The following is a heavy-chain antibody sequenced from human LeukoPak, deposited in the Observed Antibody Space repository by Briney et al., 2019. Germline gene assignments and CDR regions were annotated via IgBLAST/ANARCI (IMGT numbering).Heavy chain of an antibody. V-gene: IGHV3-7*01. CDR1: GFTFSTSW. CDR3: ARERAGWTPEDAFDV. CDR2: IKQDGTVK. Sequence: SGGSLRLSCTDSGFTFSTSWMTWVRQAPGEGLGWVANIKQDGTVKYYLDSVKGRFTISRDNAKNSLYLQMNRLRAEDTAVYYCARERAGWTPEDAFDVWGQGTMVTVS. J-gene: IGHJ3*01. D-gene: IGHD3/OR15-3a*01.